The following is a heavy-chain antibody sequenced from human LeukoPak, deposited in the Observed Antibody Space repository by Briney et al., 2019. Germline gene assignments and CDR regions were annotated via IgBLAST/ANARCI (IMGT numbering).Heavy chain of an antibody. D-gene: IGHD3-3*01. Sequence: ASVKVSCKTSGYSFTSYGISWVRQAPGQGLEWMGWISGYNGNTNYAPNLQGRVTLTTDASTSTAYLDLRSLRSDDTAVYYCARALSDDFWSSSQDSWGQGTLVTVSS. V-gene: IGHV1-18*01. CDR1: GYSFTSYG. J-gene: IGHJ4*02. CDR3: ARALSDDFWSSSQDS. CDR2: ISGYNGNT.